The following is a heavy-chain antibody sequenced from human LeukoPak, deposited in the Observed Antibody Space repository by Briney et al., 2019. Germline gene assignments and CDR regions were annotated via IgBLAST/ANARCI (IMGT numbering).Heavy chain of an antibody. CDR3: ARDPFLPAAIGDFDY. J-gene: IGHJ4*02. CDR1: PYMFTAYN. CDR2: INPDRGGT. V-gene: IGHV1-2*02. Sequence: ASVKVSCKASPYMFTAYNIHWVRQAPGQGLEWMGWINPDRGGTNYAQKFQGRVTMPRPTSISTASMELSRLKSDDTAVYPCARDPFLPAAIGDFDYWGQGTLVTASS. D-gene: IGHD2-2*02.